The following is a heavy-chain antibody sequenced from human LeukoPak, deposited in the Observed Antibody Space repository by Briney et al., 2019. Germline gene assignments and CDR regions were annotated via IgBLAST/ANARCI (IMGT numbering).Heavy chain of an antibody. J-gene: IGHJ3*02. CDR2: IYYSGST. V-gene: IGHV4-30-4*01. CDR3: ARDHYYDSSGSPRPAFDI. D-gene: IGHD3-22*01. Sequence: SETLSLTCPVSGGSFSSGDYYWSWIRQPPGKGLEWIGYIYYSGSTYYNPSLKSRVTISVDTSKNQFSLKLSSVTAADTAVYYCARDHYYDSSGSPRPAFDIWGQGTMVTVSS. CDR1: GGSFSSGDYY.